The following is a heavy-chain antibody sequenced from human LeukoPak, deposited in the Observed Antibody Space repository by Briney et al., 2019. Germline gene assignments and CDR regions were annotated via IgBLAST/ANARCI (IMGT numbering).Heavy chain of an antibody. CDR1: GFTFTAYY. J-gene: IGHJ4*02. V-gene: IGHV1-2*02. D-gene: IGHD2-21*02. Sequence: ASVKVSCKASGFTFTAYYIHWVRQVPGQGLEWMGYINPHSGGTSSPQKFQGRVTMTTDTSISAAYMELSSLISDDTAMYYCVREGNELLSKNFDYWGQGTLVTVSS. CDR2: INPHSGGT. CDR3: VREGNELLSKNFDY.